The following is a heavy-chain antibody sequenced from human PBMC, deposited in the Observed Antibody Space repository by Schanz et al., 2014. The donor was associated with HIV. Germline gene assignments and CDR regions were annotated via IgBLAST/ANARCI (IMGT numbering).Heavy chain of an antibody. Sequence: QVQLVQSGAEVKKPGASVKVSCKASGYTFTSYGISWVRQAPGQGLEWMGWISAYNGNTNYAQKLQGRVTMTTDTSTSTAYMELRSLRSDDTAVYYCARTDYDILTGYSLGYYGMDVWGQGTTVIVSS. CDR2: ISAYNGNT. J-gene: IGHJ6*02. V-gene: IGHV1-18*01. CDR1: GYTFTSYG. D-gene: IGHD3-9*01. CDR3: ARTDYDILTGYSLGYYGMDV.